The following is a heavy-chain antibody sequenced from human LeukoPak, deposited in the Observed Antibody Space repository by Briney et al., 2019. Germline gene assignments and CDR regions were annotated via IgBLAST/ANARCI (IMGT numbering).Heavy chain of an antibody. J-gene: IGHJ4*02. Sequence: GGSLRLSCEVSEFPFSIYAMAWVRQAPGQGLEWVSAIDASGSDTYYTDSVKGRFTISRDNSKNTVYLQMNSLRVEDTAVYYCADYRKPQGLDYWGQGSLVTVSS. CDR3: ADYRKPQGLDY. V-gene: IGHV3-23*01. CDR1: EFPFSIYA. CDR2: IDASGSDT. D-gene: IGHD3-16*01.